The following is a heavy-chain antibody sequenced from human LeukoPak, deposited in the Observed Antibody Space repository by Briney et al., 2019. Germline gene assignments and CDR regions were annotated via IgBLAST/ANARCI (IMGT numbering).Heavy chain of an antibody. CDR1: GYTFTSYG. D-gene: IGHD3-22*01. Sequence: ASVKVSCKASGYTFTSYGISWVRQAPGQGLEWMGWISAYNGNTNYAQKLQGRVTMTTDTSTSTAYMELSRLRSDDTAVYYCARDAYYDSSGYYYDYWGQGTLVTVSS. V-gene: IGHV1-18*01. CDR2: ISAYNGNT. CDR3: ARDAYYDSSGYYYDY. J-gene: IGHJ4*02.